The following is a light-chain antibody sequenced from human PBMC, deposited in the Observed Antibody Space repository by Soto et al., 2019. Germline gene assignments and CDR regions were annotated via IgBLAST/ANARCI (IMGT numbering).Light chain of an antibody. J-gene: IGLJ3*02. Sequence: QSVLTQPPSASGTPGQRVTISCSGRSSNIGDNNVYWYQQFPGTAPKLLIYRNDQRPSGVPDRFSGSKSGTSASLAISGLRSEDGADYHCAAWDDSLSGWVFGGGTQLTVL. CDR2: RND. CDR1: SSNIGDNN. V-gene: IGLV1-47*01. CDR3: AAWDDSLSGWV.